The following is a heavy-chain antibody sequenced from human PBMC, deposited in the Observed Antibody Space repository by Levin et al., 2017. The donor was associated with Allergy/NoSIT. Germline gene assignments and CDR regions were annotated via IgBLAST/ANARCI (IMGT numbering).Heavy chain of an antibody. J-gene: IGHJ4*02. CDR3: ARHTLYSSGWRRFDY. Sequence: GESLKISCKGSGYSFTSYWIGWVRQMPGKGLEWMGIIYPGDSDTRYSPSFQGQVTISADKSISTAYLQWSSLKASDTAMYYCARHTLYSSGWRRFDYWGQGTLVTVSS. V-gene: IGHV5-51*01. D-gene: IGHD6-19*01. CDR2: IYPGDSDT. CDR1: GYSFTSYW.